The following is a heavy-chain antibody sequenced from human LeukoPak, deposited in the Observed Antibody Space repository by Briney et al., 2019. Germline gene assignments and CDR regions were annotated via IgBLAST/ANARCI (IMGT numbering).Heavy chain of an antibody. J-gene: IGHJ4*02. CDR3: ATDWGIVGAMFY. CDR2: VSPYNGNT. CDR1: GYTFASYG. Sequence: ASVTVSCKTSGYTFASYGISWVRQAPGQGPEWMGWVSPYNGNTNYAQKLQGRVTMTTDTSTSTAYMELRSLRSDDTAVYYCATDWGIVGAMFYWGRGTLVTVSS. D-gene: IGHD1-26*01. V-gene: IGHV1-18*01.